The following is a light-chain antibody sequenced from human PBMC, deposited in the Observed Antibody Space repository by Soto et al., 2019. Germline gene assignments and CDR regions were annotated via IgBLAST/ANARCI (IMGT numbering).Light chain of an antibody. CDR3: QQYKTGWT. V-gene: IGKV3-15*01. CDR1: QSVSSN. CDR2: GAS. Sequence: EIVMTRSPATLSVSRRQRTTLSCRASQSVSSNLAWYQQTPGQAPRLLIYGASTRATGITARFSGSGSGTLFPLTISSMTSEYVAVYDCQQYKTGWTFGQGTKVDIK. J-gene: IGKJ1*01.